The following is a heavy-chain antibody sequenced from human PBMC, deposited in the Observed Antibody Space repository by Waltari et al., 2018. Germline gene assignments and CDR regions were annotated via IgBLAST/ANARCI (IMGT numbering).Heavy chain of an antibody. Sequence: QVQLVESGGGVVQPGRSLRLSCAASGFTFSSYGMHWVRQAPGKGLEWVAVISYDGSNKYYADSVKGRFTISRDNSKNTLYLQMNSLRAEDTAVYYCAKDRVIEYSSSSVFDYWGQGTLVTVSS. CDR2: ISYDGSNK. CDR1: GFTFSSYG. J-gene: IGHJ4*02. V-gene: IGHV3-30*18. CDR3: AKDRVIEYSSSSVFDY. D-gene: IGHD6-6*01.